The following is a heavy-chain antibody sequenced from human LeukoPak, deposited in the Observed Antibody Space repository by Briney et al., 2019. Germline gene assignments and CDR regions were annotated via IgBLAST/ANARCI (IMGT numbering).Heavy chain of an antibody. CDR2: VIPHFNTP. D-gene: IGHD2-2*01. V-gene: IGHV1-69*01. J-gene: IGHJ3*02. Sequence: EASVKVSCKASGGSFNYHAINWVRQAPGQGLEWMGGVIPHFNTPNYAQKFQGRATITADESTSTVYMELSSLTSEDTAVYYCARDRAMPKADVFDIWGQGTMVTVSS. CDR1: GGSFNYHA. CDR3: ARDRAMPKADVFDI.